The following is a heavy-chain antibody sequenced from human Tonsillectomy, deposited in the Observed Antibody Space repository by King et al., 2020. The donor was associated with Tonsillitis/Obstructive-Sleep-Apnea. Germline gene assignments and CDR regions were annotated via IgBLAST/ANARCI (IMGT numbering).Heavy chain of an antibody. CDR1: GYSFPNYW. CDR2: IYPGDSDT. J-gene: IGHJ4*02. CDR3: ARSGYCSGGSCYGIDY. Sequence: VQLVESGAEVKKPGESLKISCKGSGYSFPNYWIGWVRQMPGKGLEWMGIIYPGDSDTRYSPSFQGQVTISADKSINTAYLQWSSLEASDTAMYYCARSGYCSGGSCYGIDYWGQGSLVTVSS. V-gene: IGHV5-51*01. D-gene: IGHD2-15*01.